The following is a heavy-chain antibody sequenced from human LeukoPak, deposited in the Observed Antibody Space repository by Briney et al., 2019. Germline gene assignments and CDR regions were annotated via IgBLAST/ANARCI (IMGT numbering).Heavy chain of an antibody. CDR1: GGSFSGYY. Sequence: SETLSLTCAVYGGSFSGYYWSWLRQPPGKGLEWIGEINHSGSTNYNPSLKSRVTISVDTSKNQFSLKLSSVTAADTAVYYCARGGIFGVAGSDAFDIWGRGTMVTVSS. V-gene: IGHV4-34*01. CDR2: INHSGST. D-gene: IGHD3-3*02. CDR3: ARGGIFGVAGSDAFDI. J-gene: IGHJ3*02.